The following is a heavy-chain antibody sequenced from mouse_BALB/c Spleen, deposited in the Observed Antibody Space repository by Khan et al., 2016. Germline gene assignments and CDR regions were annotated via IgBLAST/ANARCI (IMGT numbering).Heavy chain of an antibody. V-gene: IGHV14-3*02. D-gene: IGHD2-3*01. J-gene: IGHJ3*01. CDR3: HRLGDGAY. CDR2: IDPANGNT. Sequence: VQLKQSGAELVKPGASVKLSCTASGFNIKDTYMHWVKQRPEQGLEGIGRIDPANGNTKYDPKFQGKATITADTSSNTAYLQLSSLTSEDTAVYYSHRLGDGAYWGQGTLVTVSA. CDR1: GFNIKDTY.